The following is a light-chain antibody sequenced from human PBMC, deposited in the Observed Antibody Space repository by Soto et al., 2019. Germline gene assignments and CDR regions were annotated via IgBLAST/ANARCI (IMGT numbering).Light chain of an antibody. V-gene: IGLV3-21*02. Sequence: SYELTQPPSVSVAPGQTARITCGGNNIGSKSVHWYQQKPGQAPVVVVYDDSDRPSGIPERFSGSNSGNTATLTISRVEDGDEADYYCQVWDSNSDRVVFGGGTKVTVL. CDR1: NIGSKS. J-gene: IGLJ2*01. CDR2: DDS. CDR3: QVWDSNSDRVV.